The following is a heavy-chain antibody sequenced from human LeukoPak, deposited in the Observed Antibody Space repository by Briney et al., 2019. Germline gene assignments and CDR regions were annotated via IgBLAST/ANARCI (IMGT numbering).Heavy chain of an antibody. CDR2: IIPILGIA. CDR1: GGTFSSYT. V-gene: IGHV1-69*02. J-gene: IGHJ3*02. CDR3: AGNTLSYYYDSSGYYNAFDI. D-gene: IGHD3-22*01. Sequence: SVKVSCKASGGTFSSYTVSWVRQAPGQGLEWMGRIIPILGIANYAQKFQGRVTITADKSTSTAYMELSSLRSEDTAVYYCAGNTLSYYYDSSGYYNAFDIWGQGTMVTVSS.